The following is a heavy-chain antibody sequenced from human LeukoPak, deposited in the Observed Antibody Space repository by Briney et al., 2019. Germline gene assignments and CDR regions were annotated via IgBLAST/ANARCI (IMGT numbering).Heavy chain of an antibody. CDR3: ARHLAGYGGYFDY. CDR1: GDSISNHY. CDR2: IYYSGRT. V-gene: IGHV4-59*08. D-gene: IGHD2-15*01. Sequence: SETLSLTCTVSGDSISNHYWSWIRQSPGKGLEWIGYIYYSGRTNYNPSLKSRLTISVDTSKNHFSLKLRSVTAADTAIYYCARHLAGYGGYFDYWGQGTLVTVSS. J-gene: IGHJ4*02.